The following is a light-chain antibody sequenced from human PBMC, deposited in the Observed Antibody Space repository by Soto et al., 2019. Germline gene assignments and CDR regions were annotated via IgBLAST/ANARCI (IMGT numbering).Light chain of an antibody. Sequence: QLVLTQSPSASASLGASVKLTCTLTSGHSSYAIAWHQQQPEKGPRYLMKLNSDGTHSKGDGIPDRFSGSSSGAERYLTISSLQSEDEADYYCQTWDTGSHVVFGGGTKLTVL. CDR3: QTWDTGSHVV. J-gene: IGLJ2*01. CDR1: SGHSSYA. CDR2: LNSDGTH. V-gene: IGLV4-69*01.